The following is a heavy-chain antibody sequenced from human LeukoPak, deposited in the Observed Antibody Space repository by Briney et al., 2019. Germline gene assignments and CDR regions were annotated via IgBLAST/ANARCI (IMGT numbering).Heavy chain of an antibody. D-gene: IGHD2-15*01. J-gene: IGHJ4*02. V-gene: IGHV4-59*08. Sequence: KPSETLSLTCSVSGGSISSLYWSWIRQPPGKGLEWIGYIYYTGSTNYNPSLKSRVTMFVDMSKNQFSLRLSSVTAADTAVYYCARGSQSLGYCSGGSCRAKMFDYWGQGTLVTVSS. CDR3: ARGSQSLGYCSGGSCRAKMFDY. CDR2: IYYTGST. CDR1: GGSISSLY.